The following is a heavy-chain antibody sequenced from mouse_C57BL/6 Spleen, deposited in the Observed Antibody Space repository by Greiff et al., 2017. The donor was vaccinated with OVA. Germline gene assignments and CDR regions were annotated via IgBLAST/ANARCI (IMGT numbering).Heavy chain of an antibody. D-gene: IGHD6-1*01. CDR2: IDPSDSYT. CDR3: ARFRTEGAEFAD. V-gene: IGHV1-69*01. J-gene: IGHJ3*01. CDR1: GYTFTSYW. Sequence: QVQLQQPGAELVMPGASVKLSCKASGYTFTSYWMHWVKQRPGQGLEWIGEIDPSDSYTNYNQKFKGKSTLTVDKSSSTAYMQLSSLTSEDSAVYYCARFRTEGAEFADWGQGTLVTVSA.